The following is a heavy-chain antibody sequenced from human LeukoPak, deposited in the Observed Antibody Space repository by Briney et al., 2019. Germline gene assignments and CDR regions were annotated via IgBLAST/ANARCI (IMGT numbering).Heavy chain of an antibody. V-gene: IGHV4-59*08. CDR1: GGSISSYY. CDR2: IYYSGTT. J-gene: IGHJ5*02. D-gene: IGHD6-19*01. Sequence: SETLSLTCTVSGGSISSYYWSWIRQPPGKGLEWIGYIYYSGTTNYNPSLKSRVTISVDTSKNQFSLKLSSVTAADTAVYYCARHSSGWYVNWFDPWGQGTLVTVSS. CDR3: ARHSSGWYVNWFDP.